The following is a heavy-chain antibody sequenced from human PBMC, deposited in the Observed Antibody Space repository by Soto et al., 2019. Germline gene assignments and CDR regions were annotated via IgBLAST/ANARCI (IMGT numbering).Heavy chain of an antibody. Sequence: AASVKVSCKASGGTFSSYAISWVRQAPGQGLEWMGGIIPIFGTANYAQKFQGRVTITADDSTSTAYMELSSRRSEDTAVYYCARGAVAATKAFDIWGKGKMVTVSS. D-gene: IGHD6-19*01. CDR1: GGTFSSYA. V-gene: IGHV1-69*13. CDR3: ARGAVAATKAFDI. J-gene: IGHJ3*02. CDR2: IIPIFGTA.